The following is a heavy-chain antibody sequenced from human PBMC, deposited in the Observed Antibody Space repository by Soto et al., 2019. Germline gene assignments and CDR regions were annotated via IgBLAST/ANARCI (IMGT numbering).Heavy chain of an antibody. V-gene: IGHV1-3*01. J-gene: IGHJ6*02. CDR3: ARDPHDSSAYCHHYYCCMDF. D-gene: IGHD3-22*01. CDR1: GYPFTSSG. Sequence: VASVQVSCEASGYPFTSSGIHWGRQAPGQRLEWTGWINAGNGNTKYSEKFQGRVTITRDTSASTAYLELSSLRSEDTAVYYCARDPHDSSAYCHHYYCCMDFWGQGTIVT. CDR2: INAGNGNT.